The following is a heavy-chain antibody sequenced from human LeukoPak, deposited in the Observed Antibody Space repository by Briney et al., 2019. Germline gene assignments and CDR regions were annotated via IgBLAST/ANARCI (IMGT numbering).Heavy chain of an antibody. CDR1: GGSFSGYY. D-gene: IGHD6-19*01. Sequence: PSETLSLTCAVYGGSFSGYYWSWIRQPPGKGLEWIGEINHSGSTNYNPSLKSRVTISVDTSKNQFSLKLSSVTAADTAVYYCARGYTGYSSGWYRGAWFDPWGQGTLVTVSS. CDR3: ARGYTGYSSGWYRGAWFDP. J-gene: IGHJ5*02. V-gene: IGHV4-34*01. CDR2: INHSGST.